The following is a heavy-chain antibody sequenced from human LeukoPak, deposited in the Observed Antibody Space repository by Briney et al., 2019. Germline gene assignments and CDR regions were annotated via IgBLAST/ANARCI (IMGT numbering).Heavy chain of an antibody. CDR3: ARDLAADKRALDV. V-gene: IGHV3-11*05. CDR2: IATGSRFT. CDR1: GSSLSDHH. D-gene: IGHD6-25*01. J-gene: IGHJ6*02. Sequence: GGSLRLSCVASGSSLSDHHMTWIRQAPGKGPEWLSFIATGSRFTEWADSVRGRFTISRDDATNSLYLQLNNLRADDTAVYYCARDLAADKRALDVWGQGTAVIVAS.